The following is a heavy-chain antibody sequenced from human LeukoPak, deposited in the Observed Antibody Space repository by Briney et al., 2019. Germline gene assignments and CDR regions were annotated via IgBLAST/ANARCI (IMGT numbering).Heavy chain of an antibody. CDR2: MNPNSGNT. CDR3: ARGHQDGMDV. V-gene: IGHV1-8*03. Sequence: GASVKVSCKASGYTFTGYYMHWVRQATGQGLEWMGWMNPNSGNTGYAQKFQGRVTITRNTSISTAYVELSSLRSEDTAVYYCARGHQDGMDVWGQGTTVTVSS. J-gene: IGHJ6*02. CDR1: GYTFTGYY.